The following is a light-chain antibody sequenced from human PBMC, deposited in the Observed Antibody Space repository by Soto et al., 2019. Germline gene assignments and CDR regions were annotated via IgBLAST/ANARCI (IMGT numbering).Light chain of an antibody. CDR3: QQSYSTPYT. Sequence: DVQMTESPSSLSASVGDRITITCRASQSISSYLNWYQQRPGKAPNLLIYAASSLRSGVPSRFSGRGSGTEFTLTISSLTPEDVATYYYQQSYSTPYTFGQGTKVDIK. V-gene: IGKV1-39*01. CDR2: AAS. CDR1: QSISSY. J-gene: IGKJ2*01.